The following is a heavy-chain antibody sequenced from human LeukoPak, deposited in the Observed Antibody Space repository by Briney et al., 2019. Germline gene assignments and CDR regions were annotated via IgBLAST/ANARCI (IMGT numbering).Heavy chain of an antibody. CDR1: GGSFSGYY. V-gene: IGHV4-34*01. D-gene: IGHD3-10*01. CDR2: INHSGST. Sequence: PSETLSLTCAVYGGSFSGYYWSWIRQPPGKGLEWIGEINHSGSTNYNPSLKSRVTISVDTSKNQFSLKLSSVTAADTAVYYCARGVLGFGESFDYWGQGTLVTVSS. J-gene: IGHJ4*02. CDR3: ARGVLGFGESFDY.